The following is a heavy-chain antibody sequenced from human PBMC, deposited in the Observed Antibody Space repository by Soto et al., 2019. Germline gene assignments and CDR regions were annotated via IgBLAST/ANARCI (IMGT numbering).Heavy chain of an antibody. CDR2: IIPIFGTA. D-gene: IGHD2-2*01. CDR3: AKDSHWAIISPTHDY. V-gene: IGHV1-69*13. Sequence: SVKVSCKASGGTFSSYAISWVRQAPGQGLEWMGGIIPIFGTANYAQKFQGRVTITADESTSTAYMELSSLRSEDTAIYYCAKDSHWAIISPTHDYWGHGTLVTVSS. J-gene: IGHJ4*01. CDR1: GGTFSSYA.